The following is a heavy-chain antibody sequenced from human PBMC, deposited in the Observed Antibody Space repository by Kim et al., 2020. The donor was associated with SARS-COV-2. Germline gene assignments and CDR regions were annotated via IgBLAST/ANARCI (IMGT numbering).Heavy chain of an antibody. CDR2: FYYSGGT. CDR3: ARSNYYGSGNYYKVLPLTWFDP. CDR1: GGSINSYH. V-gene: IGHV4-59*08. D-gene: IGHD3-10*01. J-gene: IGHJ5*02. Sequence: SETLSLTCTVSGGSINSYHWSWIRQPPGKGLEWIGYFYYSGGTNYNLSLKSRVTISEDTSKNQFSLKLSSVTAADTAVYYCARSNYYGSGNYYKVLPLTWFDPWGQGTLVTVSS.